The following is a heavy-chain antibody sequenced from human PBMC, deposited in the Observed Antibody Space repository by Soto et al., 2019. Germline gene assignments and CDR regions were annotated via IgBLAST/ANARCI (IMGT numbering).Heavy chain of an antibody. V-gene: IGHV3-9*01. CDR3: AKRLGAGEDWYFDL. CDR2: ISWNSGSI. D-gene: IGHD3-10*01. Sequence: GGSLRLSCAASGFTFDDYAMHWVRQAPGKGLEWVSGISWNSGSIGYADSVKGRFTISRDNAKNSLYLQMNSLRAEDTALYYCAKRLGAGEDWYFDLWGRGTLVTVSS. J-gene: IGHJ2*01. CDR1: GFTFDDYA.